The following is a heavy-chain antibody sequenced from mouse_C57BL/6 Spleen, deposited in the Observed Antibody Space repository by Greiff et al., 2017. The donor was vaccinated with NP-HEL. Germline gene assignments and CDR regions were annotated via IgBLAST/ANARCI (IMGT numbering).Heavy chain of an antibody. CDR2: IYPGDGDT. CDR1: GYAFSSSW. J-gene: IGHJ1*03. CDR3: ARGATVSWYFDV. Sequence: VQLQESGPELVKPGASVKISCKASGYAFSSSWMNWVKQRPGKGLEWIGRIYPGDGDTNYNGKFKGKATLTADKSSSTAYMQLSSLTSEDSAVYFCARGATVSWYFDVWGTGTTVTVSS. D-gene: IGHD1-1*01. V-gene: IGHV1-82*01.